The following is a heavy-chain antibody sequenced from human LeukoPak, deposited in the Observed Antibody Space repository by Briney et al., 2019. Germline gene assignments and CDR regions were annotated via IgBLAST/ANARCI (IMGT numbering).Heavy chain of an antibody. CDR2: ISAYNGNT. CDR1: GYTFTGYY. Sequence: ASVKVSCKASGYTFTGYYMHWVRQAPGQGLEWMGWISAYNGNTNYAQKLQGRVTMTTDTSTSTAYMELRSLRSDDTAVYYCARLKLNWFDPWGQGTLVTVSS. J-gene: IGHJ5*02. CDR3: ARLKLNWFDP. V-gene: IGHV1-18*04.